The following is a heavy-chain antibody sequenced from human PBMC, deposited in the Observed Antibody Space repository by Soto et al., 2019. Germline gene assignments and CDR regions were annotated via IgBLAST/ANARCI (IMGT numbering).Heavy chain of an antibody. CDR1: RGTFISSA. V-gene: IGHV1-69*13. Sequence: SVQVSFTASRGTFISSAISLVRQAPGQGLEWMGGIIPIFGTANYAQKFQGRVTITADESARTSYMELRSLKSQDTAVYYCVRDSGAKLSSSWGQGTLVTVSS. D-gene: IGHD6-13*01. J-gene: IGHJ4*02. CDR3: VRDSGAKLSSS. CDR2: IIPIFGTA.